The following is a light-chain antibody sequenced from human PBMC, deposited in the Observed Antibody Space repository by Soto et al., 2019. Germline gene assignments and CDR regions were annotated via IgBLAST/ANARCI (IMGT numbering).Light chain of an antibody. Sequence: QSVLTQPASVSGSPGQSITISCTGTNSDVGGYDRVSWYQHHPGKAPKLLIFEVYNRPSGISDRFSGSKSGDTASLTISGLQAEDEADYYCSSYMPSTTTHWVFGGGTQLTVL. CDR2: EVY. CDR3: SSYMPSTTTHWV. J-gene: IGLJ3*02. CDR1: NSDVGGYDR. V-gene: IGLV2-14*01.